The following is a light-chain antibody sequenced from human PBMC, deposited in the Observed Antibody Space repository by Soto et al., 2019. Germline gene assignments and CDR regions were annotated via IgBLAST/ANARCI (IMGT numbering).Light chain of an antibody. V-gene: IGLV7-43*01. Sequence: QAVVTQEPSLTVSPGGTVTLTFASSTGAVTSGYYPNWFQQKPGQAPRALIYSTSNKDSWTPARFSGSLLGGKAALTLSGVQPEDEAEYYCLLYYGGAHVVFGGGTKLTVL. CDR2: STS. J-gene: IGLJ2*01. CDR3: LLYYGGAHVV. CDR1: TGAVTSGYY.